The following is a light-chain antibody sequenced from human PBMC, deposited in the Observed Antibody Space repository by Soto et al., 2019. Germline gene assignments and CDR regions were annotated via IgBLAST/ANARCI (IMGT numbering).Light chain of an antibody. J-gene: IGKJ3*01. Sequence: EIVLTQSPGTLSLSPGERATLSCRASQSVSSSYLAWYQQKPGQAPRLLIYGASSRATGIPDRFSGSGSGTDFTLTISRLEPEDLAGYYCEQYGSSPITFGPGTKVDSK. CDR2: GAS. V-gene: IGKV3-20*01. CDR1: QSVSSSY. CDR3: EQYGSSPIT.